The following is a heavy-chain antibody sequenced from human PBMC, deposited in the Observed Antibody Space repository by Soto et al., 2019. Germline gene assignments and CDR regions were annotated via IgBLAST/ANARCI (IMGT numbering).Heavy chain of an antibody. V-gene: IGHV3-48*03. CDR3: ARGSDSSSWYGYYYYYGMDV. J-gene: IGHJ6*02. CDR1: GFTFSSYE. Sequence: GGSLRLSCAASGFTFSSYEMNWVRQAPGKGLEWVSYISSSGSTIYYADSVKGRFTISRDNAKNSLYLQMNSLRAEDTAVYYCARGSDSSSWYGYYYYYGMDVWGQGPTVTVSS. D-gene: IGHD6-13*01. CDR2: ISSSGSTI.